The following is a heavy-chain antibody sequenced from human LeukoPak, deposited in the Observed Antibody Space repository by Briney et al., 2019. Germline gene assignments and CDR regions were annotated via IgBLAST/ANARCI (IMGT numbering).Heavy chain of an antibody. CDR2: IYSGGST. D-gene: IGHD6-25*01. CDR3: ARDKSGSLDY. Sequence: GGSLRLSCAASGFTVGSNYMSWVRQAPGKGLEWVSVIYSGGSTYYADSVKGRFTISRDNSKNTLYLQMNSLRAEDTAVYYCARDKSGSLDYWGQGTLVTVSS. J-gene: IGHJ4*02. V-gene: IGHV3-66*01. CDR1: GFTVGSNY.